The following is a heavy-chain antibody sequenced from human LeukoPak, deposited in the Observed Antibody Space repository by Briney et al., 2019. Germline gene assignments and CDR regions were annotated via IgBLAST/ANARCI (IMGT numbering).Heavy chain of an antibody. V-gene: IGHV3-74*01. D-gene: IGHD1-26*01. J-gene: IGHJ4*02. Sequence: GGSPRLSCAASGFTFSSYWMHWVRQAPGEGLVWVSRIDSDGSSTSSADSVKGRFTISRDNAKNTLYLQMNSLRAEDTAVYYCATLPRSGHYYWGQGTLVTVSS. CDR3: ATLPRSGHYY. CDR2: IDSDGSST. CDR1: GFTFSSYW.